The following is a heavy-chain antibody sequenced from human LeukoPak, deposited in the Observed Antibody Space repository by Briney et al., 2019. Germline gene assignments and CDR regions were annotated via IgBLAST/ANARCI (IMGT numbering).Heavy chain of an antibody. V-gene: IGHV3-66*04. CDR1: GFNVTGSD. Sequence: PGGSLRLSCAVSGFNVTGSDMSWVRQAPGKGLEWVSVVYSGGDTYYANSVKGRFTISRDNSKNTLYLQMVSLRAEDTAAYYCARQLYGSQIITALWGQGTLVTVSS. J-gene: IGHJ4*02. CDR2: VYSGGDT. D-gene: IGHD4-17*01. CDR3: ARQLYGSQIITAL.